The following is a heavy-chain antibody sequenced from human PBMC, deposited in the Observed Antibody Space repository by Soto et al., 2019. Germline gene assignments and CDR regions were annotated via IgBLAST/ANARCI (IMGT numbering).Heavy chain of an antibody. J-gene: IGHJ6*02. Sequence: EVQLLESGGGLVQPGGSLRLSCAASGFTFSSYAMSWVRQAPGKGLEWVPAISGSGGSTYYADSVKGRFTISRDNSKNTLYLQMNSLRAEDTAVYYCAKHGVVVVAATAYGMDVWGQGTTVTVSS. CDR2: ISGSGGST. D-gene: IGHD2-15*01. CDR1: GFTFSSYA. V-gene: IGHV3-23*01. CDR3: AKHGVVVVAATAYGMDV.